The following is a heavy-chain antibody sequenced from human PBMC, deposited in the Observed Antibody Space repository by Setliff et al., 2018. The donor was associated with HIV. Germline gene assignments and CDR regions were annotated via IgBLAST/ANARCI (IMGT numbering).Heavy chain of an antibody. CDR3: ARDQRAYNWNDAVFYYYGLDV. CDR1: GGTFSSYA. V-gene: IGHV1-69*13. D-gene: IGHD1-20*01. CDR2: IIPIFGTA. Sequence: GASVKVSCKASGGTFSSYAISWVRQAPGQGLEWMGGIIPIFGTANYAQKFQGRVTITADESTSTAYMELSSLRSEDTAVYYCARDQRAYNWNDAVFYYYGLDVWGQGTTVTVSS. J-gene: IGHJ6*02.